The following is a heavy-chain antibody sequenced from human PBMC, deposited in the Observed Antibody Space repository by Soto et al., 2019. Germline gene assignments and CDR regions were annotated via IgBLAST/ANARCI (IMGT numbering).Heavy chain of an antibody. CDR3: ACYDFWSGSEGY. Sequence: SETLSLTCTFSGGSISSGGYYWSWIRQHPGKGLEWIGYIYYSGSTYYNPSLKSRVTISVDTSKNQFSLKLSSVTAADTAVYYCACYDFWSGSEGYWGQGTLVTVSS. CDR1: GGSISSGGYY. D-gene: IGHD3-3*01. J-gene: IGHJ4*02. V-gene: IGHV4-31*03. CDR2: IYYSGST.